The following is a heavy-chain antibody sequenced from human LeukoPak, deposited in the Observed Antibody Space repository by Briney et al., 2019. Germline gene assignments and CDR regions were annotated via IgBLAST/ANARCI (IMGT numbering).Heavy chain of an antibody. CDR1: GGTFSSYA. Sequence: SVKVSCKASGGTFSSYAISWVRQAPGQGLEWMGGIIPIIGTANYAQKFQGRVTITTDESTSTAYMELSSLRSEDTAVYYCASRSLPDYYDSSGDYYFDYWGQGTLVTVSS. D-gene: IGHD3-22*01. V-gene: IGHV1-69*05. J-gene: IGHJ4*02. CDR2: IIPIIGTA. CDR3: ASRSLPDYYDSSGDYYFDY.